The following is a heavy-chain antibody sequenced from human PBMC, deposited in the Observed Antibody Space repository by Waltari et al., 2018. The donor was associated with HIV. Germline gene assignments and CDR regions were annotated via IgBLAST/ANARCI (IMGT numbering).Heavy chain of an antibody. V-gene: IGHV3-66*01. Sequence: VRLVESGGALVRPGGALRLSCTASGFTAGNTSMTWVRQASGKGLEWISTRSSDGTTVSADSVKGRISTSRDTSKNILHLLMDSLRVDDTAVYYCAREVFYYDNSGHPGWFDPWGQGTLVAVSS. D-gene: IGHD3-22*01. CDR3: AREVFYYDNSGHPGWFDP. CDR1: GFTAGNTS. J-gene: IGHJ5*02. CDR2: RSSDGTT.